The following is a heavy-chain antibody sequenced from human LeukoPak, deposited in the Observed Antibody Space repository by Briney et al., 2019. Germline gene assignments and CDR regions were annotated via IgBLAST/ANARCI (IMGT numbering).Heavy chain of an antibody. Sequence: PGGSLRLSCAASGFTVSSNYMNWVRQAPGKGLEWVSVIYSGGSTYYADSVKGRFIISRDNSKNTLYLQMNSLRAEDTAVYYCARAGQYYFDYWGQGTLVTVSS. J-gene: IGHJ4*02. CDR2: IYSGGST. V-gene: IGHV3-53*01. CDR1: GFTVSSNY. D-gene: IGHD4-11*01. CDR3: ARAGQYYFDY.